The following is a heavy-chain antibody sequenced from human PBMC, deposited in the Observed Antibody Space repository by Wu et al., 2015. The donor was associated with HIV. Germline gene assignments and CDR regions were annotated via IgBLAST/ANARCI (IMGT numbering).Heavy chain of an antibody. J-gene: IGHJ3*02. V-gene: IGHV1-8*01. CDR2: MNPNSGNT. CDR3: ARDYYDILTGNGAFDI. D-gene: IGHD3-9*01. Sequence: QVQLVQSGAEVKKPGASVKVSCKSSGYTFTSYDINWVRQATGQGLEWMGWMNPNSGNTGYAQKFQGRVTMTRNTSISTAYMELSSLRSEDTAVYYCARDYYDILTGNGAFDIWGQGTMVIVSS. CDR1: GYTFTSYD.